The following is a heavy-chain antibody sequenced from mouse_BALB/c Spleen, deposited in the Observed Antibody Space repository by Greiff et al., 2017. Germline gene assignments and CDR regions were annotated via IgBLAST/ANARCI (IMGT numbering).Heavy chain of an antibody. CDR2: IWSGGST. D-gene: IGHD1-1*01. CDR3: ATPNDYGSSPDYAMDY. CDR1: GFSFTSYG. V-gene: IGHV2-2*02. J-gene: IGHJ4*01. Sequence: QVQLKESGPGLVQPSQSLSLTCTVSGFSFTSYGVHWVRQSPGKGLEWLGVIWSGGSTDYNAAFISRLLISKDTSKGQVVFKMKSLQANDTDIYYCATPNDYGSSPDYAMDYWGEGTSVTVSS.